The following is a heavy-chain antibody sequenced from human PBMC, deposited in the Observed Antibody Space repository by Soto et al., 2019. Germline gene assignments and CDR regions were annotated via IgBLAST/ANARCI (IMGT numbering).Heavy chain of an antibody. Sequence: PSETLSLTCPVSGGSVSSTYWWSWVRQPPGKGPEWIGEINHRGSANYNPSLKSRVTISVDISKSQFSLRLTSVTAADTAVYYCARYNAASGTYYFDYWGQGALVTVSS. D-gene: IGHD6-13*01. CDR2: INHRGSA. CDR3: ARYNAASGTYYFDY. J-gene: IGHJ4*02. V-gene: IGHV4-4*02. CDR1: GGSVSSTYW.